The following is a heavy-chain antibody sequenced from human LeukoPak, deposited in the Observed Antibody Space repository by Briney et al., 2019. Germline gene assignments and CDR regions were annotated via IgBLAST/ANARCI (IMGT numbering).Heavy chain of an antibody. Sequence: PGGSLRLFCAASGFTFSSYAMTWVRQAPGKGLEWVSVISGRGDRTYYADSVKGRFTISRDNSKNTLYLQMNSLRAEDTAVYYCANRPGNHDILTQYYFDFWGQGTLVTVSS. CDR2: ISGRGDRT. V-gene: IGHV3-23*01. J-gene: IGHJ4*02. CDR1: GFTFSSYA. D-gene: IGHD3-9*01. CDR3: ANRPGNHDILTQYYFDF.